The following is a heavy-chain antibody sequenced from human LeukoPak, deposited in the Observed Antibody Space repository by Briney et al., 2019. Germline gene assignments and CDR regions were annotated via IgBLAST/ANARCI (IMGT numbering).Heavy chain of an antibody. CDR1: GFTFTSSA. CDR3: AADPRPGGSSSVDY. CDR2: IVVGSGNT. D-gene: IGHD6-6*01. V-gene: IGHV1-58*01. J-gene: IGHJ4*02. Sequence: ASVKVSCKASGFTFTSSAVQWVRQARGQRLEWIGWIVVGSGNTNYAQKFQERVTITRDMSTSTAYMELSSLRSEDTAVYYCAADPRPGGSSSVDYWGQGTLVTVSS.